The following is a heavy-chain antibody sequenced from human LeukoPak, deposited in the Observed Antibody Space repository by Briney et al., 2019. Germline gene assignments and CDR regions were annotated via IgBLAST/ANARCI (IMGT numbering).Heavy chain of an antibody. V-gene: IGHV1-2*02. Sequence: ASVKVSCKTSGHTLTGYYMHWVRQAPGQGLEWMGWIDPNSGGTKYAQKFQGRVTMTRDTSISTAYMELSRLRSDDTAVYYCARGPHWDPHFDYWGQGTLVTVSS. CDR2: IDPNSGGT. D-gene: IGHD7-27*01. CDR3: ARGPHWDPHFDY. J-gene: IGHJ4*02. CDR1: GHTLTGYY.